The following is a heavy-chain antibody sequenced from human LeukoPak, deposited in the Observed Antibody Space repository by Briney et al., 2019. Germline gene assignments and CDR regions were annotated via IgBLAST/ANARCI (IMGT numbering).Heavy chain of an antibody. CDR2: INPNSGGT. CDR3: ARLTIRSESGYQTFDI. CDR1: GYTFTGYY. Sequence: SVKVSSKASGYTFTGYYMHWVRQAPGQGLEWMERINPNSGGTNYAQKFQGRVTMTRDTSISTAYMELSRLRSDDTAVYYCARLTIRSESGYQTFDIWGQGTMVTVSS. D-gene: IGHD3-22*01. V-gene: IGHV1-2*06. J-gene: IGHJ3*02.